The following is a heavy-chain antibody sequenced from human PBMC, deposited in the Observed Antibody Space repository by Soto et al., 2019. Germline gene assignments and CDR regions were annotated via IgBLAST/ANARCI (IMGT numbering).Heavy chain of an antibody. D-gene: IGHD3-10*01. Sequence: GGSLRLSCAASGFTFSSYSMNWVRQAPGKGLEWVSYISSSSTIYYADSVKGRFTISRDNAKNSLYLQMNSLRAEDTAVYYCAREKIPYYYGSGSIDYWGQGTLVTVSS. CDR3: AREKIPYYYGSGSIDY. CDR2: ISSSSTI. V-gene: IGHV3-48*01. CDR1: GFTFSSYS. J-gene: IGHJ4*02.